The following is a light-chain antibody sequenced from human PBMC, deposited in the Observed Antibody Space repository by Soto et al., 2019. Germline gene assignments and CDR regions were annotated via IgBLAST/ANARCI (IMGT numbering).Light chain of an antibody. Sequence: DIQLTQSPSSLSASVGDRVIITCRASQSVSTSLNWYRQKPGKAPELLIYDASNLQSGVPSRFSGSESGADFTLTISGLQPEDCATYYCQQSHDFPYTFGQGTKLDIK. CDR1: QSVSTS. J-gene: IGKJ2*01. CDR3: QQSHDFPYT. V-gene: IGKV1-39*01. CDR2: DAS.